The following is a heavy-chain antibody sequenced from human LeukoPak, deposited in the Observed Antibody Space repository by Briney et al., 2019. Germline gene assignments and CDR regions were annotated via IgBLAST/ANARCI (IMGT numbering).Heavy chain of an antibody. CDR1: GYSISSGCY. D-gene: IGHD3-3*01. CDR3: ARAFGVVIYVDY. Sequence: SETLSLTCTVSGYSISSGCYCCSIQQPPGKGLEWIGSIHHSGSIYNNPSLKSRVTISVDTSKSQFSLKLSSVTAADTAVYYCARAFGVVIYVDYCGQGTLVTASS. V-gene: IGHV4-38-2*02. CDR2: IHHSGSI. J-gene: IGHJ4*02.